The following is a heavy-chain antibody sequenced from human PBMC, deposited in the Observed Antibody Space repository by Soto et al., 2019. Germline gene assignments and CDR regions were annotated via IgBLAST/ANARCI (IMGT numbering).Heavy chain of an antibody. D-gene: IGHD4-17*01. CDR1: EFTFSSYA. V-gene: IGHV3-30-3*01. J-gene: IGHJ4*02. Sequence: QVQLVESGGGVVQPGRSLRLSCAASEFTFSSYAMHWVRQAPGKGLEWVGLISYDGSNTYYADSVKGRFTISRDNSKNTVYLEMDSLRVEDTAVYYCAREHPITVTTTYYFDCWGQGTLVTVSS. CDR2: ISYDGSNT. CDR3: AREHPITVTTTYYFDC.